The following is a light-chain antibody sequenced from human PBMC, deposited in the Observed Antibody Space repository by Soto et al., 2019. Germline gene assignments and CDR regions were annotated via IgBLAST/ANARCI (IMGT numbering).Light chain of an antibody. J-gene: IGLJ1*01. V-gene: IGLV2-8*01. Sequence: QSALTQPPSASGSPGQSVTISCTGTSSDVGGYNYVSWYQQHPGKAPKLMIYEVSKRPSGVPDRFSGSKCGNTASLTVSGLQAEDEADYCCSSYAGSLYVFGTGTKLTVL. CDR3: SSYAGSLYV. CDR2: EVS. CDR1: SSDVGGYNY.